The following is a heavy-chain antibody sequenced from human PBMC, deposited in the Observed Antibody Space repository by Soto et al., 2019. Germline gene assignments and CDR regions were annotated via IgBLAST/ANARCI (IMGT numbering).Heavy chain of an antibody. D-gene: IGHD3-22*01. CDR2: ISNDGSST. V-gene: IGHV3-74*01. CDR3: ASDTYYYESSAPFSADAFDI. Sequence: EVQLVESGGGLVQPGGSLRLSCADSVFTSSRYWIHWVRHAPGKGLVWVSRISNDGSSTNYADSVKGRFTISRDNAKNTVYLQMNSLRAEDTAVYYCASDTYYYESSAPFSADAFDIWGQGTMVTVSS. CDR1: VFTSSRYW. J-gene: IGHJ3*02.